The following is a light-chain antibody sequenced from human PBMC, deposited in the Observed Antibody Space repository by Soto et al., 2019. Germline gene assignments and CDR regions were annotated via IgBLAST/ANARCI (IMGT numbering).Light chain of an antibody. CDR1: QDISSY. J-gene: IGKJ4*01. Sequence: IRLTQSPSSLSASVGDRVTITCRSSQDISSYLAWYQQKPGKAPNVLICAASTLQSEVPSRFSDSGSGTDFTLTISSLQPEDFATYFCQQLHSYPRTFGGGTKVEIK. CDR2: AAS. V-gene: IGKV1-9*01. CDR3: QQLHSYPRT.